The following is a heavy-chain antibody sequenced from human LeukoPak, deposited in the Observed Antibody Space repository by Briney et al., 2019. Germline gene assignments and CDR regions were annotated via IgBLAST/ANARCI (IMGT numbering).Heavy chain of an antibody. CDR3: ARAYCGGDCYPINWFDP. CDR2: INHSGST. V-gene: IGHV4-34*01. Sequence: SETLSLTCAVYGGSFSGYYWSWIRQPPGKGLEWIGEINHSGSTNYNPSLKSRVTISVDTSKNQFSLKLSSATAADTAVYYCARAYCGGDCYPINWFDPWGQGTLVTVSS. J-gene: IGHJ5*02. D-gene: IGHD2-21*01. CDR1: GGSFSGYY.